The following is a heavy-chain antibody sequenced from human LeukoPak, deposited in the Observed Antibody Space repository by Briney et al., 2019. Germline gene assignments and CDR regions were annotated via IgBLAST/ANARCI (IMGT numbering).Heavy chain of an antibody. D-gene: IGHD6-13*01. Sequence: GGSLRLSCAASGFTFSSYEMNWVRQAPGKGLEWLSYISSSGSTIHYADSVKGRFTISRDNAKNSLYLQMNSLRAEDAAIYYCSRDFGAAAGLDALEIWGQGTMGTVSS. CDR2: ISSSGSTI. CDR3: SRDFGAAAGLDALEI. V-gene: IGHV3-48*03. CDR1: GFTFSSYE. J-gene: IGHJ3*02.